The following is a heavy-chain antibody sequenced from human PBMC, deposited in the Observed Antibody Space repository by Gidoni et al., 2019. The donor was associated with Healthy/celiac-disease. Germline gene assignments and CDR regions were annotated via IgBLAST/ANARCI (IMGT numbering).Heavy chain of an antibody. CDR1: GFPFSSCW. CDR2: IKQDRSEK. V-gene: IGHV3-7*03. D-gene: IGHD4-17*01. J-gene: IGHJ4*02. CDR3: AREDYGDYLCYY. Sequence: EVQLVESGGGLVKPGGSLRLSWSASGFPFSSCWMRLVSQAPGKGVEWVANIKQDRSEKYYVGSVKGRFTSSRENAKNSLYLQINSLRAEDTAVYYCAREDYGDYLCYYWGQGNLVTVSS.